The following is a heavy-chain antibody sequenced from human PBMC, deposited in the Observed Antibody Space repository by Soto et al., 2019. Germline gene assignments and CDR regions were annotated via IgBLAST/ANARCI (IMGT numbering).Heavy chain of an antibody. J-gene: IGHJ4*02. V-gene: IGHV4-31*03. Sequence: QVQLQESGPGLVKPSQTLSLTCTVSGGSISSGGYYWSWIRQHPGKGLEWIGYIYYSGSTYYNPSIKSRVTTSVDTSKNQFSLKLSSVTAADTAVYYCARTRVATIPDYWGQGTLVTVSS. D-gene: IGHD5-12*01. CDR3: ARTRVATIPDY. CDR1: GGSISSGGYY. CDR2: IYYSGST.